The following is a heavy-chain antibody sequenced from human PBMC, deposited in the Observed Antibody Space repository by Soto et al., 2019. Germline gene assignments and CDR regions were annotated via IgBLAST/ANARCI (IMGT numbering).Heavy chain of an antibody. V-gene: IGHV3-30*18. CDR1: GFTFSSYG. D-gene: IGHD3-10*01. CDR3: AKPITMVRGVIPYPYYGMDV. Sequence: GGSLRLSCAASGFTFSSYGMHWVRQAPGKGLEWVAVISYDGSNKYYADSVKGRFTISRDNSRNTLYLQMNSLRAEDTAVYYCAKPITMVRGVIPYPYYGMDVWGQGTTVTVSS. J-gene: IGHJ6*02. CDR2: ISYDGSNK.